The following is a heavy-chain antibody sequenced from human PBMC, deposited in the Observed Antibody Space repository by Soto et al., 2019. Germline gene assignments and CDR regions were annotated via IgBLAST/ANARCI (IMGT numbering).Heavy chain of an antibody. J-gene: IGHJ4*02. V-gene: IGHV3-30*18. D-gene: IGHD5-18*01. Sequence: QVQLVESGGGVVQPGRSLRLSCAASGFTFSSYGMHWVRQAPGKGLEWVAVISYDGSNKYYADSVKGRFTISRDNSKNTLYLQMNSLRAEDTAVYYCAKGAGYSYGFWGQGTLVTVSS. CDR3: AKGAGYSYGF. CDR1: GFTFSSYG. CDR2: ISYDGSNK.